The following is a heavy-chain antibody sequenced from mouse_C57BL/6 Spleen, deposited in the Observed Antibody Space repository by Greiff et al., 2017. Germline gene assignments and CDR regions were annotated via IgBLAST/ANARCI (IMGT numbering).Heavy chain of an antibody. J-gene: IGHJ2*01. D-gene: IGHD1-1*01. Sequence: QVQLQQSGPELVQPGASVKISCKASGYAFSSSWMNWVKQRPGKGLEWIGRIYPGDGDTNYNGKFKGKATLTADNSSTTAYVQLSSLTSEDSAVYFCARNVYDYVTSYIDYWGQGTTLTVSS. CDR1: GYAFSSSW. V-gene: IGHV1-82*01. CDR2: IYPGDGDT. CDR3: ARNVYDYVTSYIDY.